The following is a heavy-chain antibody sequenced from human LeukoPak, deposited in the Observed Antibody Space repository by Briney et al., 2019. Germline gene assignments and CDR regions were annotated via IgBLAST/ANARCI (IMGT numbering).Heavy chain of an antibody. CDR2: ISSSSSYI. Sequence: PGGSLRLSCAASGFTFSSYSMNWVRQAPGKGLEWVSSISSSSSYIYYADSVKGRFTISRDNAKNSLYLQMNSLRAEDTAVYYCARDWSFWSGYLDYWGQGTLVTVSS. CDR3: ARDWSFWSGYLDY. D-gene: IGHD3-3*01. CDR1: GFTFSSYS. J-gene: IGHJ4*02. V-gene: IGHV3-21*01.